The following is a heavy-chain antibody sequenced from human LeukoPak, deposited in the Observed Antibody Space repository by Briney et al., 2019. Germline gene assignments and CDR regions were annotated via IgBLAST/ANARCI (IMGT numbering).Heavy chain of an antibody. Sequence: PSETLSLTCTVSGGSISSYYWSWIRQPPGKGLEWIGYIYYSGSTNYNPSLKSRVTISVDTSKNQFSLKLSSVTAADTAVYYCARRSSWDVFDYWAREPWSPSPQ. V-gene: IGHV4-59*01. D-gene: IGHD6-13*01. J-gene: IGHJ4*02. CDR2: IYYSGST. CDR1: GGSISSYY. CDR3: ARRSSWDVFDY.